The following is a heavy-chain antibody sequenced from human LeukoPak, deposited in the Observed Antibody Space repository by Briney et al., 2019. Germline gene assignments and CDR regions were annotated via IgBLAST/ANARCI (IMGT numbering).Heavy chain of an antibody. J-gene: IGHJ4*02. V-gene: IGHV3-9*01. D-gene: IGHD5-24*01. CDR3: AKDGDGYNPPYFDY. CDR1: GFTFDDYA. CDR2: ISWNSGSI. Sequence: PGGSLRLSCAASGFTFDDYAMHWVRQAPRKGLEWVSGISWNSGSIGYADSVKGRFTISRDNAKNSLYLQMNSLRAEDTALYYCAKDGDGYNPPYFDYWGQGTLVTVSS.